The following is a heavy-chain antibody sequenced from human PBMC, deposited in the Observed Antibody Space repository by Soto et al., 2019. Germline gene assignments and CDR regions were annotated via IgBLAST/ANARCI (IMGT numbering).Heavy chain of an antibody. CDR1: GGSFSGYY. V-gene: IGHV4-34*01. CDR3: ARGYPFRNYYYYMDV. J-gene: IGHJ6*03. CDR2: INHSGST. Sequence: PSETLSLTCAVYGGSFSGYYWSWIRQPPGKGLEWIGEINHSGSTNYNPSLKSRVTISVDTSKNQFSLKLSSVTAADTAVYYCARGYPFRNYYYYMDVWGKGTTVTVSS.